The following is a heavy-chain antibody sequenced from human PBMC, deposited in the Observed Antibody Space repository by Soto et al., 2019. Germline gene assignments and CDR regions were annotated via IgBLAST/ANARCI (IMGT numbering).Heavy chain of an antibody. J-gene: IGHJ4*02. D-gene: IGHD6-13*01. CDR2: IYYSGTS. CDR1: GGSISSGGYY. Sequence: SETLSLTCTVSGGSISSGGYYWSWIRQHPGKGLEWIGYIYYSGTSYYNPSLQNRVTMSVDTSTNQFSLKLSSVTAADTAVYYCARRGISAIGIYFFDYWGQGTLVTVSS. V-gene: IGHV4-31*03. CDR3: ARRGISAIGIYFFDY.